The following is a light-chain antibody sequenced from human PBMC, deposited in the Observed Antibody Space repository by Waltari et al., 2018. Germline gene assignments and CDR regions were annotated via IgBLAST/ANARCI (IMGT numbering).Light chain of an antibody. CDR1: QSLLHSDGKTY. Sequence: DIVMTQTPLSLSVTPGQPASISCKSSQSLLHSDGKTYLYWYLQKPGPPPQLLIYELYKRLSGVPDRFSGSGSGTDFTLKISRVESEDVGVYYCMQSIQLPLTFGGGTKVEIK. CDR2: ELY. J-gene: IGKJ4*01. V-gene: IGKV2D-29*01. CDR3: MQSIQLPLT.